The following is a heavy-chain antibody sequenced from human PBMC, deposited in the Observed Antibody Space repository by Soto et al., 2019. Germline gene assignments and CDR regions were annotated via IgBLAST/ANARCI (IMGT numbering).Heavy chain of an antibody. CDR3: ARGPRWFGIAAAVGWFDP. J-gene: IGHJ5*02. D-gene: IGHD6-13*01. V-gene: IGHV4-34*01. CDR2: INHSGST. Sequence: SETLSLTCAVYGGSFSGYYWSWIRQPPGKGLEWIGEINHSGSTNYNPSLKSRVTISVDTSKNQFSLKLSSVTAADTAVYYCARGPRWFGIAAAVGWFDPWGQGTLVTVSS. CDR1: GGSFSGYY.